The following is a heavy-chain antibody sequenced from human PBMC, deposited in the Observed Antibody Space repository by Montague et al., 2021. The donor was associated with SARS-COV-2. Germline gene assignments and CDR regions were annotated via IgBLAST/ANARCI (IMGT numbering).Heavy chain of an antibody. CDR3: ARGDPGY. V-gene: IGHV4-34*01. CDR1: GGSFSDYH. CDR2: INYGGST. Sequence: SETLSLTCAVYGGSFSDYHWTWIRQSPGGGLEWIGQINYGGSTKYNPSPRSRVTISIDTSKNQFSLKLTSVTAADTAVYYCARGDPGYWGQGTLVTVSS. J-gene: IGHJ4*02. D-gene: IGHD1-1*01.